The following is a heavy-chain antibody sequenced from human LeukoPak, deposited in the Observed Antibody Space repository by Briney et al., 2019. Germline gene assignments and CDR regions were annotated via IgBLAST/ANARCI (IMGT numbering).Heavy chain of an antibody. J-gene: IGHJ6*03. CDR2: ISSSGSTI. Sequence: LSLTCAVYGGSFSGYYWSWIRQPPGKGLEWVSYISSSGSTIYYADSVKGRFTISRDNAKNSLYLQMNSLRAEDTAVYYCARIEAVAASYYYYYMDVWGKGTTVTVSS. CDR3: ARIEAVAASYYYYYMDV. V-gene: IGHV3-11*04. D-gene: IGHD6-19*01. CDR1: GGSFSGYY.